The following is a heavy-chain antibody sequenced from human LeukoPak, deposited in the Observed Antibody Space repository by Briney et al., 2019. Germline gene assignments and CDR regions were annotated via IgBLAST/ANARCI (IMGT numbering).Heavy chain of an antibody. D-gene: IGHD2-2*01. CDR2: ISGSGGST. J-gene: IGHJ4*02. CDR3: AKEYCSSTSCYSHD. Sequence: GGSLTLSCAASGFTFSSYAMSWLRQAPGKGLEWVSAISGSGGSTYYADPVKGRFTISRDNSKNTLYLQMNSLRAEDTAVYYCAKEYCSSTSCYSHDWGQGTLVTVSS. CDR1: GFTFSSYA. V-gene: IGHV3-23*01.